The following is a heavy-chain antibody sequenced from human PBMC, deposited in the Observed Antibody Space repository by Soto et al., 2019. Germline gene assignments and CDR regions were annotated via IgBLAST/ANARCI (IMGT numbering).Heavy chain of an antibody. CDR2: ISSSSGYI. CDR3: ARDFPIAAAGPGPFDY. D-gene: IGHD6-13*01. Sequence: GGSLRLSCAASGFTFSSYSMNWVRQAPGKGLEWVSSISSSSGYIYYADSVKGRFAISRDNAKNSLYLQMNSLRAEDTAVYYCARDFPIAAAGPGPFDYWGQGTLVTVSS. CDR1: GFTFSSYS. J-gene: IGHJ4*02. V-gene: IGHV3-21*01.